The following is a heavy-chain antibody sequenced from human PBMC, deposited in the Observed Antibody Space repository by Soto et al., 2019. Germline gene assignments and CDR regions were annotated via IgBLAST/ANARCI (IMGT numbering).Heavy chain of an antibody. V-gene: IGHV1-46*03. Sequence: ASVKVSCKAPGYTLTSYYMHWVRQAPGQGLEWMGIINPSGGSTNYAQKFQGRVTMTRDTSTSTVYMELSSLRSEDTAVYYCARNLELQLLKHYYYYGMDVWGQGTTVTDSS. CDR2: INPSGGST. J-gene: IGHJ6*02. CDR1: GYTLTSYY. CDR3: ARNLELQLLKHYYYYGMDV. D-gene: IGHD2-2*01.